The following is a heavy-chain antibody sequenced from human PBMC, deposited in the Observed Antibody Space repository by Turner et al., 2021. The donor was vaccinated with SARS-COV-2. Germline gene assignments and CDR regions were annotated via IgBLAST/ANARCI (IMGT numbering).Heavy chain of an antibody. Sequence: QLQLQESGPGLVKPSETLSLTCTVSGGSIRGYFWSWLRQPAGKGLEWIGYIDYSGSTNYNTTLKSRVTISVETSKNQCSLKLSSVTAADTAVYFCARHQWLRGAFDIWGQGTMVTVSS. D-gene: IGHD5-12*01. CDR3: ARHQWLRGAFDI. CDR2: IDYSGST. J-gene: IGHJ3*02. CDR1: GGSIRGYF. V-gene: IGHV4-59*08.